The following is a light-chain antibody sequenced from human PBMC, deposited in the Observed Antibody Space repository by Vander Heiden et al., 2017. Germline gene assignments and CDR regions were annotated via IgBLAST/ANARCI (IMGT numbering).Light chain of an antibody. CDR1: QSILYCSNNKNY. CDR2: WAS. Sequence: DIVMTQSPDSLAVSLGERATINCKSSQSILYCSNNKNYLAWYQQKPGQPPKLLIYWASTREFGVPDRFSGSGSGTDFTFTISSLQAEDVAVYYCQQYYSTPLTFGGGTKVEIK. CDR3: QQYYSTPLT. V-gene: IGKV4-1*01. J-gene: IGKJ4*01.